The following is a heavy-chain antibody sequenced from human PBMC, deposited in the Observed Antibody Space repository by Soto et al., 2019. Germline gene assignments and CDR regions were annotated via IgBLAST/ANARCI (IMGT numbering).Heavy chain of an antibody. J-gene: IGHJ4*02. CDR2: IYYSGST. V-gene: IGHV4-30-4*01. CDR1: GGSISSGDYY. CDR3: ARGLGDSSGYWTSFDY. Sequence: SETLSLTCTVSGGSISSGDYYWSWIRQPPGKGLEWIGYIYYSGSTYYNPSLKSRVTISVDTSKNQFSLKLSSVTAADTAVYYCARGLGDSSGYWTSFDYWGQGTLVTVSS. D-gene: IGHD3-22*01.